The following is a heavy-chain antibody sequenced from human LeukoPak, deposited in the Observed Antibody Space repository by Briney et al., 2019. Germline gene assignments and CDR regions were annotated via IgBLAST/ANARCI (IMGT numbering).Heavy chain of an antibody. CDR1: GGTLSSYA. CDR3: ARGSYDSSGYYWDWYFDL. Sequence: SVKVSCKASGGTLSSYAISWVRQAPGQGLEWMGGIIPIFGTANYAQKFQGRVTITADESTSTAYMELSSLRSEDTAVYYCARGSYDSSGYYWDWYFDLWGRGTLVTVSS. J-gene: IGHJ2*01. CDR2: IIPIFGTA. D-gene: IGHD3-22*01. V-gene: IGHV1-69*13.